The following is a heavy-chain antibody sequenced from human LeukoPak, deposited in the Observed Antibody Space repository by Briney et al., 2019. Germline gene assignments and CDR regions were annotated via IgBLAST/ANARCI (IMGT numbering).Heavy chain of an antibody. CDR2: MNPNSGNT. D-gene: IGHD6-19*01. CDR3: ARGLGEIAVAGRGRFNYFDY. V-gene: IGHV1-8*01. CDR1: GYTFTSYD. Sequence: ASVKVSCKASGYTFTSYDINWVRQATGQGLEWMGWMNPNSGNTGYAQKFQGRVTMTRNTSISTAYMELSSLRSEDTAVYYCARGLGEIAVAGRGRFNYFDYWGQGTLVTVSS. J-gene: IGHJ4*02.